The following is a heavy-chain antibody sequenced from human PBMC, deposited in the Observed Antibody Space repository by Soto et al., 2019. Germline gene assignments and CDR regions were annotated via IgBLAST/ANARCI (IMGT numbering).Heavy chain of an antibody. CDR1: GGSLSRLY. J-gene: IGHJ4*02. V-gene: IGHV4-59*01. D-gene: IGHD1-26*01. CDR3: ARGWGATTIDY. CDR2: IYYSGST. Sequence: TSGTLSLTCTLSGGSLSRLYWRWVRAPPGEGLEWIGYIYYSGSTNYNPSLKSRVTISVDTSKNQFSLKLSSVTAADTAVYYCARGWGATTIDYWGQGTLVTVSS.